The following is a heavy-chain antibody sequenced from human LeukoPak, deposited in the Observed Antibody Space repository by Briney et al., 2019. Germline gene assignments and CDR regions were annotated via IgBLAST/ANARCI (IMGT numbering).Heavy chain of an antibody. V-gene: IGHV1-8*01. CDR1: GYSFTSYD. Sequence: ASVKVSCKASGYSFTSYDINWVRQATGQGLEWMGWVYPNSGNTGSAQKFQGRVTMTRNTSISTAYMELSNLRSEDTAVYYCARRVAAGGTCMGYWGQGTLVTVSS. J-gene: IGHJ4*02. CDR3: ARRVAAGGTCMGY. D-gene: IGHD6-13*01. CDR2: VYPNSGNT.